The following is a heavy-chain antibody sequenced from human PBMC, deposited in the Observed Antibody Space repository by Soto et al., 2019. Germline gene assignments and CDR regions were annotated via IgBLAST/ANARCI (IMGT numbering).Heavy chain of an antibody. CDR1: GGSVNSDSYY. CDR3: AREYSTSPAAFDH. D-gene: IGHD6-6*01. CDR2: IYYNGNT. Sequence: QVQLQESGPGLVKPSETLSLTCIVSGGSVNSDSYYWSWIRQPPGKALEWIGYIYYNGNTNYNPSLRSRVTISVDTSRNQFSLNLSSVTAADTAVFYCAREYSTSPAAFDHWGRGTLVTVSS. V-gene: IGHV4-61*01. J-gene: IGHJ4*02.